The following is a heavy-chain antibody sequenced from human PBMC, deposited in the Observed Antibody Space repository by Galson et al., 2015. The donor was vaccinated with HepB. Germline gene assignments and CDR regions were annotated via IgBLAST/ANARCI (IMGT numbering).Heavy chain of an antibody. V-gene: IGHV4-61*02. Sequence: TLSLTCTVSGGSISSGSYYWSWIRQPAGKGLEWIGRIYTSGSTNYNPSLKSRVTMSVDTSKNQFSLKLSSVTAADTAVYYCARGISGSPHWYFDLWGRGTLVTVSS. D-gene: IGHD5-12*01. CDR3: ARGISGSPHWYFDL. CDR2: IYTSGST. J-gene: IGHJ2*01. CDR1: GGSISSGSYY.